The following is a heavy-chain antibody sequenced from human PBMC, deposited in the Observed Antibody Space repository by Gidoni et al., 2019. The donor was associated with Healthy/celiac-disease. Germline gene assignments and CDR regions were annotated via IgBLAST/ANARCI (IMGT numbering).Heavy chain of an antibody. CDR1: GFTFDDYA. V-gene: IGHV3-43D*04. D-gene: IGHD3-22*01. Sequence: EVQLVESGGVVVQPGGSPRLSCAAPGFTFDDYAMHSVRQAPGKGMEWVSRISWDDGSTYYADSVKDRFTISRDNSKNSLYLQMNSLRAKDTALYYCAKGYYDNSSHFDYWSQGTLVNISS. CDR3: AKGYYDNSSHFDY. CDR2: ISWDDGST. J-gene: IGHJ4*02.